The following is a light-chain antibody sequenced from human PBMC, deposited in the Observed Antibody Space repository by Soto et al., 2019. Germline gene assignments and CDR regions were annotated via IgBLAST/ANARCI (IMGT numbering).Light chain of an antibody. CDR2: GAS. J-gene: IGKJ1*01. CDR3: QQYGSSGT. CDR1: HNVRSN. Sequence: EIVMTQSPATLSVSPGERATLSCRASHNVRSNLAWYQQKPGQAPRLLIYGASNRATGIPDRFSGSGSGTDFTLTISRLEPEDFAVYYCQQYGSSGTFGQGTKVDIK. V-gene: IGKV3-20*01.